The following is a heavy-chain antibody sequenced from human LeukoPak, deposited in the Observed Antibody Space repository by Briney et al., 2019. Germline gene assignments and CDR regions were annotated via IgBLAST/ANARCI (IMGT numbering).Heavy chain of an antibody. Sequence: GGSLRLSCAASGFTFNYDMAWVRQPPGKGLEWVSTLIGSSGSTFYADSVKGRFTISRDNSKDTLYLQINSLRPDDTAVYYCAKGAHWGQGTLVTVSS. V-gene: IGHV3-23*01. CDR3: AKGAH. J-gene: IGHJ4*02. CDR2: LIGSSGST. CDR1: GFTFNYD.